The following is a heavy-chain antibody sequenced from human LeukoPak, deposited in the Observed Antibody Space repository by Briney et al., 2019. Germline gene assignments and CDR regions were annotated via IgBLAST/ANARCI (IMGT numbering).Heavy chain of an antibody. J-gene: IGHJ4*02. CDR2: IYYSGST. CDR3: AGESYDSMGAH. D-gene: IGHD3-22*01. CDR1: GGSISSYY. Sequence: SETLSLTCTVSGGSISSYYWSWIRQPPGKGLEWIGYIYYSGSTNYNPSLKSRVTISVDTSKNQFSLQLSSVTAPDTAVYFCAGESYDSMGAHWGQGTLVTVSS. V-gene: IGHV4-59*01.